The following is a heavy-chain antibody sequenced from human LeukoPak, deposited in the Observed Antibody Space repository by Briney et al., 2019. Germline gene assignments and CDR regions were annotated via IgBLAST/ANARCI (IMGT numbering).Heavy chain of an antibody. D-gene: IGHD6-13*01. J-gene: IGHJ6*03. Sequence: SQPLSLTCAISGDSVSSNSAAWNWIRQSPSRGLEWQGRTYYRAKWYNDYAVSVKSRITINPDTSQNHFSLQLNSVTPEDTAVYYCARVGKRMAAAGDYYFYMDVWGKGTTVTISS. CDR2: TYYRAKWYN. CDR3: ARVGKRMAAAGDYYFYMDV. V-gene: IGHV6-1*01. CDR1: GDSVSSNSAA.